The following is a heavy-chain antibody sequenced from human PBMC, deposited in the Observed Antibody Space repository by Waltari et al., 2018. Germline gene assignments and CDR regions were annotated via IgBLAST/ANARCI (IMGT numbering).Heavy chain of an antibody. CDR2: IYTSGST. D-gene: IGHD3-22*01. CDR1: GCPISSYY. J-gene: IGHJ3*02. Sequence: QVQLQESGPGLVKPSETLSLTCTVSGCPISSYYWSWIRPPAGKGLEWIGRIYTSGSTNYNPSLKSRVTMSVDTSKNQFSLKLSSVTAADTAVYYCARDLDDYYEGAFDIWGQGTMVTVSS. V-gene: IGHV4-4*07. CDR3: ARDLDDYYEGAFDI.